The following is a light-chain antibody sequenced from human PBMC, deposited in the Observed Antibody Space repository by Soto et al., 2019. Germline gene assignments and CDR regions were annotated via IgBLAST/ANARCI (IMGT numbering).Light chain of an antibody. CDR3: ATWDDSLDGYV. CDR1: RSNIGSNT. Sequence: QPVLTQPPAASGTPGQRVTISCSGSRSNIGSNTVNWYQQLPGTAPKLLIYSHNQRPSGVPDRFSVSKSGTSASLAISGLQSEDEADYYCATWDDSLDGYVFGTGTKLTVL. J-gene: IGLJ1*01. CDR2: SHN. V-gene: IGLV1-44*01.